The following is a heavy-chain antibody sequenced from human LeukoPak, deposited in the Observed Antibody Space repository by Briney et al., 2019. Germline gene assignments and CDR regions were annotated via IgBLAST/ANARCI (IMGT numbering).Heavy chain of an antibody. V-gene: IGHV3-48*02. J-gene: IGHJ4*02. Sequence: TGGSLRLSCAASGFTFSDYYMNWVRQAPGKGLEWISYITSRSSPIYYADSVKGRFTISRDNAKNSLYLQMNSLRDEDTAVYYCVRDPHALDYWGRGTLVTVSS. CDR1: GFTFSDYY. CDR3: VRDPHALDY. CDR2: ITSRSSPI.